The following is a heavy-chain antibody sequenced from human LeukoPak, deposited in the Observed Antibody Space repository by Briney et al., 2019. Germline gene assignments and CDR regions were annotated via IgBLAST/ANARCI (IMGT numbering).Heavy chain of an antibody. CDR2: IRYDGSNK. CDR3: AREQPYYYDSSGTALMAEIKYYFDY. J-gene: IGHJ4*02. CDR1: GFTFSSYG. V-gene: IGHV3-30*02. Sequence: GGSLRLSCAASGFTFSSYGMHWVRQAPGKGLEWVAFIRYDGSNKYYADSEKGRFTISRDNAKNSLYLQMNSLRAEDTGVYYCAREQPYYYDSSGTALMAEIKYYFDYWGQGTLVTVSS. D-gene: IGHD3-22*01.